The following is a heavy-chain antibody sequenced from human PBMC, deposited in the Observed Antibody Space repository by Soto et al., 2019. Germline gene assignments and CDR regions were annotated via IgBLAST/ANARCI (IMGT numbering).Heavy chain of an antibody. CDR2: IRSGSSST. V-gene: IGHV3-11*06. J-gene: IGHJ3*02. CDR1: GFTFSDCY. CDR3: ARERSLAAGGTMFDAFDI. D-gene: IGHD6-13*01. Sequence: QVQLVEAGGGLVKPGGSLRLSCAASGFTFSDCYMSWIRQAPGKGLEWVSYIRSGSSSTNYADSVKGRFTISRDNAKNSLYLLMNSLRAEDTAVYYCARERSLAAGGTMFDAFDIWGHGTMVSVSS.